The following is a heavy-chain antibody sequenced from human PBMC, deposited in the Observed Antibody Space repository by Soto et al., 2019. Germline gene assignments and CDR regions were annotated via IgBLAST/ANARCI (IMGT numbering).Heavy chain of an antibody. CDR3: VKDEGFCSGGNCYSVARGGFDL. D-gene: IGHD2-15*01. Sequence: WGSLRLSCSASGFALSSYAMHWFRQAPGKGLEYVSSISSNGISTYYADSVKGRFTISRDNSKNKLFIQMNSLRPDDTALYYCVKDEGFCSGGNCYSVARGGFDLWGQGTMVTVSS. V-gene: IGHV3-64D*06. CDR1: GFALSSYA. CDR2: ISSNGIST. J-gene: IGHJ3*01.